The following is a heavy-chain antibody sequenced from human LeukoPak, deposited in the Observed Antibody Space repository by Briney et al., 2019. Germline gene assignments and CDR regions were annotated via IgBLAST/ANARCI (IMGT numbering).Heavy chain of an antibody. CDR3: AGEPGQLAY. Sequence: GGSVRLSCAASGFTFCSYWMLWVPHAPGKGLVWVSHIYSDGSNKTFADPVKGRFDSPRYKSKNTLYLQMNSLRAEDTATYYCAGEPGQLAYWGQGTLVTVSS. V-gene: IGHV3-74*01. CDR2: IYSDGSNK. D-gene: IGHD6-6*01. CDR1: GFTFCSYW. J-gene: IGHJ4*02.